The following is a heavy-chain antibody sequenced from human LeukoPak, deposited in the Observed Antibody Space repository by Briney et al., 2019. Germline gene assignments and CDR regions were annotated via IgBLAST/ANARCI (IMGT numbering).Heavy chain of an antibody. CDR1: SGSVSTSSYY. D-gene: IGHD2/OR15-2a*01. CDR3: ARGLASSMYYFDY. CDR2: VYYSGST. Sequence: PSETLSLTCTVSSGSVSTSSYYWGWIRQPPGKGLEWIGSVYYSGSTYYNPSLKSRVTISVDTSKNQFSLKLSSVTAADTAVYYCARGLASSMYYFDYWGQGTLVTVSS. V-gene: IGHV4-39*07. J-gene: IGHJ4*02.